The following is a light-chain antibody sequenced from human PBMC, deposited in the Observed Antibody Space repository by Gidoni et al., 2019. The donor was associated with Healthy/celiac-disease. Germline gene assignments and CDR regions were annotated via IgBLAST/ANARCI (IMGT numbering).Light chain of an antibody. J-gene: IGKJ5*01. CDR3: QQRSNWPIT. CDR2: DAS. CDR1: QSVSSY. V-gene: IGKV3-11*01. Sequence: EIVLTQSPATLSLSPGERATLSCRASQSVSSYLAWYQQKPGQAPRLLIYDASKRAPGIPAMFSGSGSGTDFTLTIISLEPEFFAVYYCQQRSNWPITFGQGTRLEIK.